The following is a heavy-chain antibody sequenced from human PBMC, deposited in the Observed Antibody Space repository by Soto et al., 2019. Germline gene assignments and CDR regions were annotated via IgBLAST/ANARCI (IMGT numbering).Heavy chain of an antibody. CDR3: ARDLSPSEGQWLVGIENQGFDP. J-gene: IGHJ5*02. V-gene: IGHV3-30-3*01. CDR2: ISYDGSNK. Sequence: GGSLRLSCAASGFTFSSYAMHWVRQAPGKGLEWVAVISYDGSNKYYADSVKGRFTISRDNSKNTLYLQMNSLRAEDTAVYYCARDLSPSEGQWLVGIENQGFDPWGQGTLVTVSS. D-gene: IGHD6-19*01. CDR1: GFTFSSYA.